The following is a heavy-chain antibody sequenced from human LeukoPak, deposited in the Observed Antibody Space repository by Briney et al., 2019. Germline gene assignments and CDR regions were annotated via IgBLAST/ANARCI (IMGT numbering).Heavy chain of an antibody. Sequence: SETLSLACAVSGGYISSFYWWSWVRQPPGKGLEWIGEIYHSGTTNSNPSLKSRVAISVDKSNNQFSLRLSSVTAADTAVYYCARMVYDTSGYYPSFDYWGQGTLVTVSS. CDR3: ARMVYDTSGYYPSFDY. CDR1: GGYISSFYW. CDR2: IYHSGTT. V-gene: IGHV4-4*02. D-gene: IGHD3-22*01. J-gene: IGHJ4*02.